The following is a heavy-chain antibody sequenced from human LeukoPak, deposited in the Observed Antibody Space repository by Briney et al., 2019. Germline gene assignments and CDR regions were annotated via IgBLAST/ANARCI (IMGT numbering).Heavy chain of an antibody. CDR2: MSSSSSTI. Sequence: GGSLRLSCAASRFTFSTYSMNWVRQAPGKGLEWVSYMSSSSSTIYYADSVKGRFTISRDNAKNSLYLQMNSLRAEDTAVYYCARGGGSYYYGMDVSGQGTTVTVSS. J-gene: IGHJ6*02. D-gene: IGHD1-26*01. CDR1: RFTFSTYS. CDR3: ARGGGSYYYGMDV. V-gene: IGHV3-48*01.